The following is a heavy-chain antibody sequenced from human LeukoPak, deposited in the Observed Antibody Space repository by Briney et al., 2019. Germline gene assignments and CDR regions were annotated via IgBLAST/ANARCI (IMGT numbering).Heavy chain of an antibody. V-gene: IGHV1-69*13. CDR1: GGSFSSYA. D-gene: IGHD2-2*01. CDR3: ARVRTSCSCMDV. CDR2: IIPIFGTA. J-gene: IGHJ6*04. Sequence: FSVNVSCQASGGSFSSYAIIWLRQAPGPGLEWMGGIIPIFGTANYAQKFQGRVTITADESTSTAYMELSSLRSGDTAVYYCARVRTSCSCMDVWGKGTTVTVSS.